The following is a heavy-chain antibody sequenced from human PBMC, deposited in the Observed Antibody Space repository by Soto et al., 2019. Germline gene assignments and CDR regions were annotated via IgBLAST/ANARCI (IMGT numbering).Heavy chain of an antibody. CDR1: GGSISSYY. Sequence: SETLSLTCTVSGGSISSYYWSWIRQPPGKGLEWIGYIYYSGSTNYNPSLKSRVTISVDTSKNQFSLKLSSVTAADTAVYYCARADVDHYGGKDYYYGMDVWGQGTTVTVSS. J-gene: IGHJ6*02. CDR3: ARADVDHYGGKDYYYGMDV. V-gene: IGHV4-59*12. CDR2: IYYSGST. D-gene: IGHD4-17*01.